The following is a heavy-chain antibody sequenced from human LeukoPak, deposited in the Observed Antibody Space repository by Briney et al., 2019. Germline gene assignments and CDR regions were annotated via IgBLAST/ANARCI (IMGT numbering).Heavy chain of an antibody. J-gene: IGHJ5*02. V-gene: IGHV1-2*02. D-gene: IGHD3-10*01. CDR3: ARVYRRGLGGTRTYNWFDP. Sequence: ASVKVSCKASGYTFTGYYMHWVRQAPGQGLEWMGWINPNSGGTNYAQKFQGRVTMTRDTPISTAYMELSRLRSDDTAVYYCARVYRRGLGGTRTYNWFDPWGQGTLVTVSS. CDR2: INPNSGGT. CDR1: GYTFTGYY.